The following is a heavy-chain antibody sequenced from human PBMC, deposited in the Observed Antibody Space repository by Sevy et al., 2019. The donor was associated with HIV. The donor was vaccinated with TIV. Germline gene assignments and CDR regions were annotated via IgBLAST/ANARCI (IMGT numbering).Heavy chain of an antibody. V-gene: IGHV3-72*01. CDR3: ATHAGSAAAGRVFDY. D-gene: IGHD6-13*01. CDR1: GFTFSDHC. Sequence: GGSLRLSCAASGFTFSDHCMEWVRQAPGKGLEWVGRTRNKADSYTTEYAASVKGRFTISRDDSKRSLYLQMNSLKTEDTAVYYCATHAGSAAAGRVFDYWGQGSLVTVSS. CDR2: TRNKADSYTT. J-gene: IGHJ4*02.